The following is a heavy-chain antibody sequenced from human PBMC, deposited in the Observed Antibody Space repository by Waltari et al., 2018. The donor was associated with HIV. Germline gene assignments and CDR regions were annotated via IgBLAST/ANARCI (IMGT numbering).Heavy chain of an antibody. J-gene: IGHJ6*03. CDR2: INHSGST. CDR1: GGSFSGYS. V-gene: IGHV4-34*01. Sequence: QVQLQQWGAGLLKPSETLSLTCDVSGGSFSGYSWSWIRQPPGKGLEWIGGINHSGSTNYTPSLDKRVTISADTSKKRFSLKLNSVTAADTAVYYCARVRSYNYYYMDVWGKGTTVTVSS. CDR3: ARVRSYNYYYMDV.